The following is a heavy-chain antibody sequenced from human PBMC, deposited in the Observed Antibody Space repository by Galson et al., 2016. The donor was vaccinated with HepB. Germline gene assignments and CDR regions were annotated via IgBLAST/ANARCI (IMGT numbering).Heavy chain of an antibody. Sequence: ETLSLTCTVSGDYITSYYWSWIRQPPGRGLEWIGYIYYRGSTNYNPSLKSRVTISVDTSKNQFSLKLSSVTAADTAVYYCARRTSSWYYFDYWGQGTLVTVSS. J-gene: IGHJ4*02. CDR3: ARRTSSWYYFDY. CDR1: GDYITSYY. CDR2: IYYRGST. V-gene: IGHV4-59*08. D-gene: IGHD2-2*01.